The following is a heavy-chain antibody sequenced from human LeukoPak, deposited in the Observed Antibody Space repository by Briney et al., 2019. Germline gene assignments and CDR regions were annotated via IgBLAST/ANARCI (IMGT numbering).Heavy chain of an antibody. CDR3: ARDRRDFDY. CDR1: GGSISSYY. V-gene: IGHV4-59*01. CDR2: IYYSGST. Sequence: KPSETLSLTCTVSGGSISSYYWSWIRQPPGKGLEWIGYIYYSGSTNYNPSLKSRVTISVDTSKNQFSLKLTSVTAADTAVYYCARDRRDFDYWGQGTLVTVSS. J-gene: IGHJ4*02.